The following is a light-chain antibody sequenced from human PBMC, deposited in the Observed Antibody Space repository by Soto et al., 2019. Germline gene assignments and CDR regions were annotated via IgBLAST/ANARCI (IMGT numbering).Light chain of an antibody. Sequence: DIQMTQAPSSLPASVGDRVTITCRASQNIATYVNWYQQRPGKAPNLLISAASTLQSGVPSRFSGSGSGTDFTLTITNLQPEDFATYYCQQGNSFPRTFGQGTKVEIE. CDR3: QQGNSFPRT. CDR2: AAS. CDR1: QNIATY. V-gene: IGKV1-39*01. J-gene: IGKJ1*01.